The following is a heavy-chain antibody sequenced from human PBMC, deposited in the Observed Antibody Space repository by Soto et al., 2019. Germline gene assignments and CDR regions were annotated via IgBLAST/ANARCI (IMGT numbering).Heavy chain of an antibody. CDR1: GGSISSGGYY. J-gene: IGHJ6*02. CDR3: ARVVRGSYRSSSGMDV. D-gene: IGHD3-16*02. Sequence: PSETLSLTCTVSGGSISSGGYYWSWIRQHPGKGLEWIGYIYYSGSTYYNPSLKSRVTISVDTSKNQFSLKLSSVTAADTAVYYCARVVRGSYRSSSGMDVWGQGTTVTVSS. V-gene: IGHV4-31*03. CDR2: IYYSGST.